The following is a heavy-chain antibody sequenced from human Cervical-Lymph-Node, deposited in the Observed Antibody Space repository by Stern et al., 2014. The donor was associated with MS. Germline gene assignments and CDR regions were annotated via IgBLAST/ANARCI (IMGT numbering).Heavy chain of an antibody. D-gene: IGHD3-10*01. J-gene: IGHJ4*02. Sequence: EVQLVESGGGLVKPGGSLRLSCAASGFTFSSYSMNWVRQAPGKGLEWVSSISSSSSYIYYADSVKGRFTISRANAKNSLYLQMNSLRAEDTAVYYCARDPITMVRGVFYWGQGTLVTVSS. CDR1: GFTFSSYS. V-gene: IGHV3-21*01. CDR2: ISSSSSYI. CDR3: ARDPITMVRGVFY.